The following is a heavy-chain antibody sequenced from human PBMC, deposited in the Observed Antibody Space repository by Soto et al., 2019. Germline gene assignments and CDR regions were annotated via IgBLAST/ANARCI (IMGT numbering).Heavy chain of an antibody. CDR1: GGSISSGGYY. CDR3: ARAGGPGWLSSSGMDV. CDR2: IYYSGST. J-gene: IGHJ6*02. V-gene: IGHV4-31*03. Sequence: QVQLQESGPGLVKPSQTLSLTCTVSGGSISSGGYYWSWIRQHPGKGLEWIGYIYYSGSTYYNPSLKSRVTITVDTSKNQFPLQLSSVTAADTALYYCARAGGPGWLSSSGMDVWGQGTAVTVSS. D-gene: IGHD3-9*01.